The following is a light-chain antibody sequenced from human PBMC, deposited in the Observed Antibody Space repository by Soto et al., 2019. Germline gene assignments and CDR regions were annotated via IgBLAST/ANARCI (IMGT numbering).Light chain of an antibody. V-gene: IGLV1-36*01. CDR1: FSNIGDNG. CDR3: ATWDVSLNGVV. CDR2: RDD. Sequence: QSVLTQPPSVSVAPRQRVTISCSGAFSNIGDNGVNWYQQLPQKAPKLLIYRDDLLSSGVSDRFSGSKSGTSASLAISGLQSEDEAHYYCATWDVSLNGVVFGGGTKLTVL. J-gene: IGLJ2*01.